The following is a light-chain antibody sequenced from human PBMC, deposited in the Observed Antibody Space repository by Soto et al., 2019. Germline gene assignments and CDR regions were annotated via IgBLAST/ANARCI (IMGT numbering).Light chain of an antibody. J-gene: IGLJ1*01. CDR1: SSDVGGYNY. Sequence: QSALTQPASVSGSPGQSITISCTGTSSDVGGYNYVSWYQHHPGKAPKLVIYHVSNRPSGVSSRFSGSKSGNTASLTTSGIQAEDEADYSCSSYTSSIFYVFGTGTKLTVL. V-gene: IGLV2-14*03. CDR2: HVS. CDR3: SSYTSSIFYV.